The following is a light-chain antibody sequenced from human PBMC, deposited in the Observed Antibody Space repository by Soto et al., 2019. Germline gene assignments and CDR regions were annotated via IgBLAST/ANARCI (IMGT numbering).Light chain of an antibody. CDR1: QSVSSN. CDR2: GAS. V-gene: IGKV3-15*01. CDR3: QQYNDWPFT. J-gene: IGKJ3*01. Sequence: EIVMTQSPATLSVSPWERATLSCRASQSVSSNLAWYQQKPGQAPRLLIYGASTRATGIPARFRGSGSGTEFTLTISSLQSEDFAVYYCQQYNDWPFTFGPGTKVDI.